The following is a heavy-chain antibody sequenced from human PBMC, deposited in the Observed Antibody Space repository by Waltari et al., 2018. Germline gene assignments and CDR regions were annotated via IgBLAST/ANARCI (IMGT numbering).Heavy chain of an antibody. CDR3: ASPYNWNDGPPGAAFDI. CDR1: GGTFSRYA. J-gene: IGHJ3*02. V-gene: IGHV1-69*04. CDR2: IIPILGIA. Sequence: QVQLVQSGAEVKKPGSSVKVSCKASGGTFSRYAISWVRQAPGQGLEWMGGIIPILGIANYAQKFQGRVTITADESTSTAYMELSSLRSEDTAVYYCASPYNWNDGPPGAAFDIWGQGTMVTVSS. D-gene: IGHD1-20*01.